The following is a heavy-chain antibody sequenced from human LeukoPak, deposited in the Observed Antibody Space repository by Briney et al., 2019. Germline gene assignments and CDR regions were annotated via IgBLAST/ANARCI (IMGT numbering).Heavy chain of an antibody. D-gene: IGHD6-13*01. V-gene: IGHV4-4*02. CDR3: ARRGKSSSWYYTFNWFDP. CDR2: IYHSGST. Sequence: SETLSLTCAVSGGSISSSNWWSWVRQPPGKGLEWIGEIYHSGSTNYNPSLKSRVTISVDKSKNQFSLKLSSVTAADTAVYYCARRGKSSSWYYTFNWFDPWGRGTLVTVSS. J-gene: IGHJ5*02. CDR1: GGSISSSNW.